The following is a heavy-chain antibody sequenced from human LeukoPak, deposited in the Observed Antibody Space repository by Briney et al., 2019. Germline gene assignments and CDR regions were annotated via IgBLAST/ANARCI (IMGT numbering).Heavy chain of an antibody. Sequence: SVKVSCKASGYTFTSYGISWVRQAPGQGLEWMGWISAYNGNTNYAQKLQGRVTMTADTSTSTAYMELRSLRSDDTAVYYCARDRASTVYYYYGMDVWGQGTTVTVSS. V-gene: IGHV1-18*01. CDR1: GYTFTSYG. D-gene: IGHD3-10*01. CDR3: ARDRASTVYYYYGMDV. J-gene: IGHJ6*02. CDR2: ISAYNGNT.